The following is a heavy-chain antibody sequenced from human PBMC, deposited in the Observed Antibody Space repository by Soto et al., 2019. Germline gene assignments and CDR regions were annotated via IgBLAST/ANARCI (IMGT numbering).Heavy chain of an antibody. CDR1: GFTFSDYY. CDR3: ARALIPGESDGYPPGN. D-gene: IGHD2-2*03. Sequence: GGSLRLSCAASGFTFSDYYMSWIRQAPGKGLEWVSYISPSSSYTNYAVSVKGRFTISRDNAKNSVYLQMNSLRAEDTAVYYCARALIPGESDGYPPGNWGQGTLVTVSS. J-gene: IGHJ4*02. V-gene: IGHV3-11*06. CDR2: ISPSSSYT.